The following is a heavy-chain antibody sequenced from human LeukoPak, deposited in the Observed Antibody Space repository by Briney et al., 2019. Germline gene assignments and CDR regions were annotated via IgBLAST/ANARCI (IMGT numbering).Heavy chain of an antibody. CDR1: AASFSSHY. V-gene: IGHV4-59*11. Sequence: SETLSLTCAVSAASFSSHYWTWIRQSPGKGLEWIGYISYIGSTNYNPSLKSRVTISIDTSRNQFSLKLRSVTAADTAVYYCARDLVTVTRGFDIWGQGTMVSVSS. D-gene: IGHD4-17*01. J-gene: IGHJ3*02. CDR2: ISYIGST. CDR3: ARDLVTVTRGFDI.